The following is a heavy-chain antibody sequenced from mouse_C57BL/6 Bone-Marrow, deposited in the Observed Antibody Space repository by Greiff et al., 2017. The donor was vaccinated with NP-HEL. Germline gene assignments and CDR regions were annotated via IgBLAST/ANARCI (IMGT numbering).Heavy chain of an antibody. J-gene: IGHJ2*01. Sequence: EVMLVESGGGLVKPGGSLKLSCAASGFTFSSYAMSWVRQTPEKRLEWVATISDGGSYTYYPDNVKGRFTISRDNAENNLYLQMSHLKSEDTAMYYCARAGLGPYYFDYWGQGTTLTVSS. CDR1: GFTFSSYA. CDR3: ARAGLGPYYFDY. CDR2: ISDGGSYT. V-gene: IGHV5-4*03. D-gene: IGHD4-1*01.